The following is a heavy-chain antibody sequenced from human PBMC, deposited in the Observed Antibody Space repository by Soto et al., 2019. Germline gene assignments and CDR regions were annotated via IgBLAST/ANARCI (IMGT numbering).Heavy chain of an antibody. V-gene: IGHV1-69*02. CDR1: GGTFSSYT. Sequence: ASVKVSCKASGGTFSSYTISWVRQAPGQGLEWMGRIIPILGITNYAQKLQGRVTITTDTSTSTAYMELRSLRSDDTAVYYCARNIVGATGWFDPWGQGTLVTVSS. J-gene: IGHJ5*02. CDR2: IIPILGIT. D-gene: IGHD1-26*01. CDR3: ARNIVGATGWFDP.